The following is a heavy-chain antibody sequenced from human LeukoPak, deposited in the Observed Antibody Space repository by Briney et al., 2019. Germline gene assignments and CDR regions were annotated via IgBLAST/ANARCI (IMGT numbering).Heavy chain of an antibody. D-gene: IGHD3-10*01. CDR2: FDPEDGET. J-gene: IGHJ6*02. CDR3: ATSRPITMVRGVIIYYYYGMDV. V-gene: IGHV1-24*01. CDR1: GYTLTELS. Sequence: GASVKVSCRVSGYTLTELSMHWVRQAPGKGLEWMGGFDPEDGETIYAQKFQGRVTMTEDTSTDTAYMELSSLRSEDTAVYYCATSRPITMVRGVIIYYYYGMDVWGQGTTVTVSS.